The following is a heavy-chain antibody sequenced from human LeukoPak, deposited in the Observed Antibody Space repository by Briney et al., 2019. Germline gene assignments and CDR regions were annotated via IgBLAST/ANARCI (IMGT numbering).Heavy chain of an antibody. CDR2: IYHSGST. Sequence: PSETLSLTCTVSGGSISTYYWSWIRQPPGKGLEWIGYIYHSGSTNYNPSLKSRVTISVDTSKNQFSLKLSSVTAADTAVYYCARDTARNSGSPDYWGQGTLVTVSS. CDR1: GGSISTYY. D-gene: IGHD1-26*01. CDR3: ARDTARNSGSPDY. J-gene: IGHJ4*02. V-gene: IGHV4-59*12.